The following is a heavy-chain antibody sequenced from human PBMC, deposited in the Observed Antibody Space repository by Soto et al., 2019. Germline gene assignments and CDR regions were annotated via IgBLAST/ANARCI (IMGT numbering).Heavy chain of an antibody. CDR1: GYTITSYF. CDR3: AREAIVAGATTGIDV. D-gene: IGHD1-26*01. V-gene: IGHV1-46*01. Sequence: ASLKVSCKASGYTITSYFMNWVRQDPGQGLEWMGVINPGYPAGRSTTYAQKFQGRVTMTTDTSTSTVYMELSRLRSNDTAVYYCAREAIVAGATTGIDVWGQGTTVTVSS. CDR2: INPGYPAGRST. J-gene: IGHJ6*02.